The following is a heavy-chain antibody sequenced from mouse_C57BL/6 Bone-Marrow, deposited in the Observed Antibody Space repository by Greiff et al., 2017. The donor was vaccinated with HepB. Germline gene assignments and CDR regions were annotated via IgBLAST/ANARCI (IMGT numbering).Heavy chain of an antibody. CDR2: ISYDGSN. J-gene: IGHJ2*01. Sequence: EVQLQESGPGLVKPSQSLSLTCSVTGYSITSGYYWNWIRQFPGNKLEWMGYISYDGSNNYNPSLKNRISITRDTSKNQFFLKLNSVTTEDTATYYCARAGLRRDFDYWGQGTTPTVSS. CDR1: GYSITSGYY. CDR3: ARAGLRRDFDY. D-gene: IGHD2-4*01. V-gene: IGHV3-6*01.